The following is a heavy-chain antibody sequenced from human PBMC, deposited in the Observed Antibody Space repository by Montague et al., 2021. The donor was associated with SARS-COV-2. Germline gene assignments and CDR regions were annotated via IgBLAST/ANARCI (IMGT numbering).Heavy chain of an antibody. D-gene: IGHD6-19*01. J-gene: IGHJ4*02. CDR1: GDSVARTGAA. CDR3: ASGWTLFD. V-gene: IGHV6-1*01. Sequence: CAISGDSVARTGAAWDWNRQDPSRRREWVGRTYYRSEWHTDYAVSVEGRLANDADTSKNQFSLQLHSVTPEDSAVYYCASGWTLFDWGQGTLVTVSS. CDR2: TYYRSEWHT.